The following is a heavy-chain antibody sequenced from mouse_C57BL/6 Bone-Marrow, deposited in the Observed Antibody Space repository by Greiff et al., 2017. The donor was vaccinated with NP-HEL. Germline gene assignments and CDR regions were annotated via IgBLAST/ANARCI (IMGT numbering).Heavy chain of an antibody. CDR3: TGGGVTGGPY. CDR1: GFTFSNYW. D-gene: IGHD2-2*01. CDR2: IRLKSDNYAT. J-gene: IGHJ2*01. V-gene: IGHV6-3*01. Sequence: EVKLEESGGGLVQPGGSMKLSCVASGFTFSNYWMNWVRQSPEKGLEWVAQIRLKSDNYATHYAESVKGRFTISRDDSKSSVYLQMNNLRAEDTGIYYCTGGGVTGGPYWGQGTTLTVSS.